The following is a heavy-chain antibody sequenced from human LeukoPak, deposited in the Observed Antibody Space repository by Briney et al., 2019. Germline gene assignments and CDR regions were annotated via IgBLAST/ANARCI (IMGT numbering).Heavy chain of an antibody. V-gene: IGHV3-23*01. Sequence: GGSLRLSCAASGFTFSSYAMSWVRQAPGKGLEWASIISGSGGSTYYADSVKGRFTISRDNSKNTLYLQMNSLRAEDTAVYYCAKRAVGSSGYAYYFDYWGQGTLVTVSS. J-gene: IGHJ4*02. CDR2: ISGSGGST. CDR3: AKRAVGSSGYAYYFDY. D-gene: IGHD3-22*01. CDR1: GFTFSSYA.